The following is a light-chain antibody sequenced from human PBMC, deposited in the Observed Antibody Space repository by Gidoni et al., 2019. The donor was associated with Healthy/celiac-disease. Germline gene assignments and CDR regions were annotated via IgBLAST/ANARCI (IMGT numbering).Light chain of an antibody. CDR3: QQHNNWPRT. CDR1: QSVSSN. V-gene: IGKV3-15*01. Sequence: EIVLTQSPATLSVAPGERATLSCRASQSVSSNLAWYQQKPGQAPRLCIYGASTRAPGILVWVSGSGSGTEFTLTISSLQSEDFAVYYCQQHNNWPRTFGQXTKLEIK. J-gene: IGKJ1*01. CDR2: GAS.